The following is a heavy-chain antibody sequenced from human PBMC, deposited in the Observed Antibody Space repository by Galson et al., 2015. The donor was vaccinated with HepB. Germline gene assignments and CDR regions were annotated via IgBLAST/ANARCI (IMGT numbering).Heavy chain of an antibody. Sequence: SVKVSCKASGYTFTTYGISWVRQAPGQGLEWMGWISAYNGDTNFAQKFQGRVTMTTDTSTRTAYMDLRSLRSDDTAVYYCARDRGETYSSGSNGGNFDYWGQGTLVTVSS. CDR1: GYTFTTYG. J-gene: IGHJ4*02. V-gene: IGHV1-18*01. CDR2: ISAYNGDT. D-gene: IGHD6-19*01. CDR3: ARDRGETYSSGSNGGNFDY.